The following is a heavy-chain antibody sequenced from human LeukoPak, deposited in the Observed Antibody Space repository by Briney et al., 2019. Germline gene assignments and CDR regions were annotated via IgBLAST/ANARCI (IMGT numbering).Heavy chain of an antibody. CDR3: ARSRDIVLMVFDY. CDR2: ISSNGGNT. Sequence: GGCLRLSCAASGFTFSSYAMHWVRQAPGKGLEYVLAISSNGGNTYYANSVKGRFTISRDNSKNTLYLQMGSLRAEDMAVYYCARSRDIVLMVFDYWGQGTLVTVSS. J-gene: IGHJ4*02. V-gene: IGHV3-64*01. D-gene: IGHD2-8*01. CDR1: GFTFSSYA.